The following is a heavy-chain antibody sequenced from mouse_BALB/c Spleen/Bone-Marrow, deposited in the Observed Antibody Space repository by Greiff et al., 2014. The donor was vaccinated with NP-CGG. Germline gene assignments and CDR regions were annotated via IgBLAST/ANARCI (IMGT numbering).Heavy chain of an antibody. CDR3: ARYRYYGSSYAMDY. J-gene: IGHJ4*01. D-gene: IGHD1-1*01. CDR2: IDPANGNT. V-gene: IGHV14-3*02. Sequence: EVQLQQSGAELVKPGASVKLSCTASGFNIKDTYMYWVKQRPERGLEWIGRIDPANGNTKYDPKFQGKATITADTSSNTAYLQLSSLTSEDTAVYYCARYRYYGSSYAMDYWGQGTPVTVSS. CDR1: GFNIKDTY.